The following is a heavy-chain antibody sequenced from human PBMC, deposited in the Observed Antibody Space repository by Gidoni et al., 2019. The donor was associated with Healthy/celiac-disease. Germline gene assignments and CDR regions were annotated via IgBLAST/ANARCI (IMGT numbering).Heavy chain of an antibody. CDR1: GYTFTGYY. J-gene: IGHJ3*02. CDR3: AAAGVVVVAATSQRHAFDI. D-gene: IGHD2-15*01. Sequence: QVQLVQSGAEVKKPGASVKVSCKASGYTFTGYYMHWVRQAPGQGLEWMGLINPNSGGTNYAQKFQGRFTMTRDTSISTAYMELSRLRSDDTAVYYCAAAGVVVVAATSQRHAFDIWGQGTMVTVSS. V-gene: IGHV1-2*06. CDR2: INPNSGGT.